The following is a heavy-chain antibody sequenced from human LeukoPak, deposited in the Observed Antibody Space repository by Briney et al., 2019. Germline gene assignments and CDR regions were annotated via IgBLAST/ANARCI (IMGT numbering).Heavy chain of an antibody. CDR1: GFTFSSYA. CDR3: AKLDSSGWSRPFDY. V-gene: IGHV3-30*18. D-gene: IGHD6-19*01. Sequence: GRSLRLSCAASGFTFSSYAMHSVRQAPGKGLEWVAVMSHDGSNKYYGDSVKGRFTISRDNSKNTLYLQMNSLRAEDTAVYYCAKLDSSGWSRPFDYWGQGTLVTVSS. J-gene: IGHJ4*02. CDR2: MSHDGSNK.